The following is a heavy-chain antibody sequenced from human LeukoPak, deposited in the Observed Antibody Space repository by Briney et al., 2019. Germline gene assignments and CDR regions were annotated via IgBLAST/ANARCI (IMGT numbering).Heavy chain of an antibody. CDR3: ARDGDILTGYYFDY. D-gene: IGHD3-9*01. J-gene: IGHJ4*02. CDR1: GFTFSSYG. Sequence: GGSLRLSCAASGFTFSSYGMHWVRQAPGKGLEWVAVLWYDGSNKYYADSVKGRFTISRDNSKNTLYLQMNSLRAEDTAVYYCARDGDILTGYYFDYWGQGTLVTVSS. V-gene: IGHV3-33*01. CDR2: LWYDGSNK.